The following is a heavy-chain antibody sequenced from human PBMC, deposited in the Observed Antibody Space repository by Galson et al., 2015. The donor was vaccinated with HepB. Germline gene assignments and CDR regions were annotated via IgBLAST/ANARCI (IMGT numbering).Heavy chain of an antibody. CDR3: AKGQEVRFHYYGMDV. Sequence: SLRLSCAASGFTFSIYAMSWVRQAPGKGLEWVSAISSSGGSTYYADSVKGRFTISRDNSKNTLYVQMNSLRAEDTAVYYCAKGQEVRFHYYGMDVWGQGTTVTVSS. V-gene: IGHV3-23*01. J-gene: IGHJ6*02. CDR2: ISSSGGST. CDR1: GFTFSIYA. D-gene: IGHD3-10*01.